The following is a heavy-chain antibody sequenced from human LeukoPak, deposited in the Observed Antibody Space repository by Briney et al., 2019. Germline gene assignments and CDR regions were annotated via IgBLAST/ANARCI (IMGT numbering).Heavy chain of an antibody. CDR1: GFTFSSYG. CDR2: ISGSGGST. V-gene: IGHV3-23*01. Sequence: GGTLRLSCAASGFTFSSYGMSWVRQAPGKGLEWVSAISGSGGSTYYADSVKGRFTISRDNSKNTLYLQMNSLRAEDTAVYYCAKSKYSSSWFDYWGQGTLVTVSS. J-gene: IGHJ4*02. D-gene: IGHD6-13*01. CDR3: AKSKYSSSWFDY.